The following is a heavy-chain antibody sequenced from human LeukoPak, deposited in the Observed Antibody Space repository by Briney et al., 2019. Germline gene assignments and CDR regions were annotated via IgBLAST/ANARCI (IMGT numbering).Heavy chain of an antibody. CDR1: GFTFSSYA. V-gene: IGHV3-23*01. D-gene: IGHD1-26*01. J-gene: IGHJ5*02. CDR3: TTDFRWELQGVS. Sequence: GGSLRLSCAASGFTFSSYAMSWVRQAPGKGLEWVSAISGSGGSTYYADSVKGRFTISRDNSKNTLYLQMNSLRAEDTAVYYCTTDFRWELQGVSWGQGTLVTVSS. CDR2: ISGSGGST.